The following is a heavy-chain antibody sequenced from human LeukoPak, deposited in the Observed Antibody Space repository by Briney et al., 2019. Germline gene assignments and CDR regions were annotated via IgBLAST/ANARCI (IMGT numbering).Heavy chain of an antibody. V-gene: IGHV1-2*02. CDR1: GYTFTGYY. CDR2: INPNSGGT. D-gene: IGHD6-13*01. CDR3: ARDLLGSSWDFDY. Sequence: ASVKVSCKASGYTFTGYYMHWVRQAPGQGLEWMGRINPNSGGTNYAQKFQGRVTMTRDTSISTAYMELSRLRSDDTAVYYCARDLLGSSWDFDYWGQGTLVTVSS. J-gene: IGHJ4*02.